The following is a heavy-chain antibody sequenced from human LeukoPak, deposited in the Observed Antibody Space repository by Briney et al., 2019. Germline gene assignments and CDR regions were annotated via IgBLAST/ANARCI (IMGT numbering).Heavy chain of an antibody. J-gene: IGHJ4*02. CDR2: ISGSGGST. D-gene: IGHD3-22*01. CDR3: AKDLRPYDSSAPWDY. Sequence: GGSLRLSCAASGFTFSSYAMSWVRQAPGKGLEWVSAISGSGGSTHYADSVKGRFTISRDNSKNTLYLQMNSLRAEDTAVYYCAKDLRPYDSSAPWDYWGQGTLVTVSS. CDR1: GFTFSSYA. V-gene: IGHV3-23*01.